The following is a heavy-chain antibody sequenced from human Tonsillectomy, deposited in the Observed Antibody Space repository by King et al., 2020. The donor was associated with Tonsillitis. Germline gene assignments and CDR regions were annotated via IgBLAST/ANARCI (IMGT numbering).Heavy chain of an antibody. CDR2: IYPGDSVT. J-gene: IGHJ4*02. V-gene: IGHV5-51*01. CDR3: ARPAGYCSSTSAGCYFEY. D-gene: IGHD2-2*01. CDR1: GYSFTSYW. Sequence: VQLVQSGAEVKKPGESLKISCKGSGYSFTSYWIGWVRQMPGKGLGWMGIIYPGDSVTRYSPSFQGQVTFSADKSISTAYLQWSSLKASDTAMYYWARPAGYCSSTSAGCYFEYWGQGTLVTVSS.